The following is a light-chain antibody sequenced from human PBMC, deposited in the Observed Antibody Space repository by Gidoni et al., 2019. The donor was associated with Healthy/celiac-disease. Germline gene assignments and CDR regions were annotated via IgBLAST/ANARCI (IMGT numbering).Light chain of an antibody. V-gene: IGKV3-11*01. CDR3: QQRSNWPV. J-gene: IGKJ3*01. Sequence: EIVLTQSPATLSLSPGERATLSCRASQSVSSYLAWYQQKPGQAPRLLIYDASNRATGIPARFSGSGSGTDFTLTSSSLEPEDFAVYYCQQRSNWPVFGPXTKVDIK. CDR1: QSVSSY. CDR2: DAS.